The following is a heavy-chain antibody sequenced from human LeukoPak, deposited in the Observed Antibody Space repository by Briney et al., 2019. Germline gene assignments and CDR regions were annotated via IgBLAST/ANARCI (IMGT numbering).Heavy chain of an antibody. J-gene: IGHJ4*02. D-gene: IGHD2-21*01. CDR2: IYYSGST. Sequence: KPSETLSLTCTVSGGSISSSSYYWGWIRQPPGKGLEWIGSIYYSGSTYYNPSLKSRVTISVDTSKNQFSLKLSSLTAADTAVYYCARQIYCGGDCYSGFDYWGQGTLVTVSS. CDR3: ARQIYCGGDCYSGFDY. CDR1: GGSISSSSYY. V-gene: IGHV4-39*01.